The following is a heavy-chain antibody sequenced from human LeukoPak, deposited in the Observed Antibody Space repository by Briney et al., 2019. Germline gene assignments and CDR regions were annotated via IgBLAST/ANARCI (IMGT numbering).Heavy chain of an antibody. D-gene: IGHD2-2*01. CDR3: ARRLTQYDCFDP. V-gene: IGHV6-1*01. CDR2: TYYRSTWYN. Sequence: SQTLSLTCAISGDSVSSNSAAWNWIRQSPSRGLEWLGRTYYRSTWYNDYAVSVRGRVTVNPDTSKNQFSLHLNSVTPEDTAVYYCARRLTQYDCFDPWGQGILVTVSS. J-gene: IGHJ5*02. CDR1: GDSVSSNSAA.